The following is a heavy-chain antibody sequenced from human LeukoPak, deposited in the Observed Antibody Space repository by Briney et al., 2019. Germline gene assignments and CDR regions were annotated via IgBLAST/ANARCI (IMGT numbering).Heavy chain of an antibody. CDR1: GFSLTTSGMS. CDR3: ARIRAYYDILTGNYYYYYMDV. Sequence: SGPTLVNPTQTLTLTCTFSGFSLTTSGMSVSWIRQPPGKALEWLARIDWDDDKYYSTSLKTSLTISKDTSKNQVVLTMTNMDPVDTATYYCARIRAYYDILTGNYYYYYMDVWGKGTTVTVSS. D-gene: IGHD3-9*01. J-gene: IGHJ6*03. CDR2: IDWDDDK. V-gene: IGHV2-70*11.